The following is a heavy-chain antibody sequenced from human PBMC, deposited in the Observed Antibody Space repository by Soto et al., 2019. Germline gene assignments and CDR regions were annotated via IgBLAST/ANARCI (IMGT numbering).Heavy chain of an antibody. V-gene: IGHV1-69*01. J-gene: IGHJ4*02. CDR2: FVPLFGTT. CDR3: ATHGLGVSSPPYFDN. D-gene: IGHD3-16*01. Sequence: QLVQSGSEVKKPGSSVKVSCQASGGTFSGYVVTWVRQAPGQGLEWMGEFVPLFGTTNYAQRFSGRITLTAGESTSTAYMELRTLNFDDTAVYYCATHGLGVSSPPYFDNWGQGTLVTVTS. CDR1: GGTFSGYV.